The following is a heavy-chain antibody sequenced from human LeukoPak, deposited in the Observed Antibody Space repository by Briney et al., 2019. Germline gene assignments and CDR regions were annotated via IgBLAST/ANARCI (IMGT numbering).Heavy chain of an antibody. Sequence: GGSLRLSCAASGFTFSSYWMHWVRQAPGKGLVWVSRVNSDGSTRSYAASVKGRFTISRDNAKNTLYLQMNSLRAEDTAVYYCARAGDWYFDLWGRGTLVTVSS. V-gene: IGHV3-74*01. CDR3: ARAGDWYFDL. J-gene: IGHJ2*01. CDR1: GFTFSSYW. D-gene: IGHD7-27*01. CDR2: VNSDGSTR.